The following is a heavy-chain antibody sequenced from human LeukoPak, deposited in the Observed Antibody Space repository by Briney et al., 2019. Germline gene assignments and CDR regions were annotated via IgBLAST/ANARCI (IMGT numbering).Heavy chain of an antibody. CDR2: ISGSGGST. CDR1: GYTLTSYP. V-gene: IGHV3-23*01. Sequence: SCKASGYTLTSYPISWARQAPGKGLEWVQPISGSGGSTYYADPVKGRFTIPRDNSKNTLYLQMNSLRAEDTAVYYCAKLAWPLYYYYYGMDVWGQGTTVTVSS. D-gene: IGHD3-16*02. CDR3: AKLAWPLYYYYYGMDV. J-gene: IGHJ6*02.